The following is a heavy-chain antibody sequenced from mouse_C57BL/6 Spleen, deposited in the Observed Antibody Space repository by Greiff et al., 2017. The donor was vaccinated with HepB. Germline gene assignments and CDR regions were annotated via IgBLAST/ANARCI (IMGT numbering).Heavy chain of an antibody. CDR3: ARCYYCGPWYFDV. CDR1: GYTFTSYW. Sequence: VQLQQSGAELAKPGASVKLSCKASGYTFTSYWMHWVKQRPGQGLEWIGYINPSSGYTKYNQKFKAKATLTADKSSSTAYMQLSSLTYEDSAVYYCARCYYCGPWYFDVWGTGTTVTVSS. V-gene: IGHV1-7*01. J-gene: IGHJ1*03. D-gene: IGHD1-1*01. CDR2: INPSSGYT.